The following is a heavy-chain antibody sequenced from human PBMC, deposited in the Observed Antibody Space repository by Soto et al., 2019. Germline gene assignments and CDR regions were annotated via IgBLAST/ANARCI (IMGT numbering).Heavy chain of an antibody. D-gene: IGHD5-12*01. CDR2: IIPIFGTA. CDR3: ARDQVRSRDGYNYLPNYYYYGMDV. V-gene: IGHV1-69*13. Sequence: SVKVSCKASGGTFSSYAISWVRQAPGQGLEWMGGIIPIFGTANYAQKFQGRVTITADESTSTAYMELSSLRSEDTAVYYCARDQVRSRDGYNYLPNYYYYGMDVWGQGTTVTVSS. J-gene: IGHJ6*02. CDR1: GGTFSSYA.